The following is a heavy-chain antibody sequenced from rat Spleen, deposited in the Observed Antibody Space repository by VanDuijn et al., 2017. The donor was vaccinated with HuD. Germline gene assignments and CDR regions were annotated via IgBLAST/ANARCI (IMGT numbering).Heavy chain of an antibody. D-gene: IGHD2-2*01. Sequence: EVQLVESGGGLVQPGRSMKLSCAASGFTFSNYDMAWVRQAPTKGLEWVASISYDGSSTYYRDSVKGRFTISRDNAKSTLYLQMDSLRSEDTATYYCTTDNGIHERYWGQGVMVTVSS. CDR3: TTDNGIHERY. V-gene: IGHV5-20*01. CDR1: GFTFSNYD. J-gene: IGHJ2*01. CDR2: ISYDGSST.